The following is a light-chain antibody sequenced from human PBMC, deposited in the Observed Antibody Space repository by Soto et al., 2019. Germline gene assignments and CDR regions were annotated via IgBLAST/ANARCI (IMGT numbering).Light chain of an antibody. CDR3: QQYGSSLIT. CDR2: GAS. Sequence: EIVLTQSPGILSLCPWERASLSCGASRSISSSFLAWYQQKPGQAPRLLIYGASSRATGIPDRFSGTGSETDFTLTISRLEPEDFAVYYCQQYGSSLITFGQGTRLEIK. CDR1: RSISSSF. J-gene: IGKJ5*01. V-gene: IGKV3-20*01.